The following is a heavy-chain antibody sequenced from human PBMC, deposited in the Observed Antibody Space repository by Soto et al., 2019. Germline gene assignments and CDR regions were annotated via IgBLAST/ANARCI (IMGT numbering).Heavy chain of an antibody. J-gene: IGHJ4*02. Sequence: QEQLVESGGSVVQPGTSVRLSCAASGFTFSIYGMHWVRQVPGKGLDWVGVIAHDGRVQVYADSVKGRFTISRDNSKNTLYLQMNTLRTEDTAIYYCAKEPQKYASNWYYESWGQGTLVTVSS. CDR1: GFTFSIYG. V-gene: IGHV3-30*18. D-gene: IGHD6-13*01. CDR3: AKEPQKYASNWYYES. CDR2: IAHDGRVQ.